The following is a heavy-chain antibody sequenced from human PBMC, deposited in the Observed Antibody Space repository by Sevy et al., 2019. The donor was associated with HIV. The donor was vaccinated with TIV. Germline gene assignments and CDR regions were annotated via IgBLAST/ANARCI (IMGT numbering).Heavy chain of an antibody. V-gene: IGHV4-30-4*01. D-gene: IGHD4-17*01. J-gene: IGHJ5*02. CDR1: GGSISSGDYY. Sequence: SETLSLTCTVSGGSISSGDYYWSWIHQPPGKGLEWIGYIYYSGSTYYNPSLKSRVTISVDTSKNQFSLKLSSVTAADTAVYYCARGGYGDYGWFDPWGQGTLVTVSS. CDR3: ARGGYGDYGWFDP. CDR2: IYYSGST.